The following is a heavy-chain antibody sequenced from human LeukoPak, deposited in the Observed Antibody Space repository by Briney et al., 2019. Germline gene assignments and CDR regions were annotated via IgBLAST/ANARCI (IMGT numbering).Heavy chain of an antibody. CDR3: ATLRITMIVVVISPPY. J-gene: IGHJ4*02. V-gene: IGHV3-23*01. CDR2: ISGSGGST. Sequence: GGSLRLSCAASGFTFSSYAMSWVRQAPGKGLEWVSAISGSGGSTYYADSVKGRFTISRDNSKNTLYLQMNSLRAEDTAVYYCATLRITMIVVVISPPYWGQGTLVTVSS. D-gene: IGHD3-22*01. CDR1: GFTFSSYA.